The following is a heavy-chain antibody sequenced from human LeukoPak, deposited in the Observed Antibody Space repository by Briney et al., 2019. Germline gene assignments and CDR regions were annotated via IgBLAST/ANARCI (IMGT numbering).Heavy chain of an antibody. J-gene: IGHJ4*02. CDR2: IKDSGGRT. CDR1: GFTFSSYA. V-gene: IGHV3-23*01. CDR3: ANVDTAYFDY. Sequence: GGSLRLSCAASGFTFSSYATTWVRQAPGKGLEWVSSIKDSGGRTYYADSVKGRFTISRDNSKNTLYLQMNNLRAEDTAVYYCANVDTAYFDYWGQGTLVTVSS. D-gene: IGHD5-18*01.